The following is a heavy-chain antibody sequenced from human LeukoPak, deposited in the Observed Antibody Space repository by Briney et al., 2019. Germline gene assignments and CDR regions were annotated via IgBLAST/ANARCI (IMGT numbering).Heavy chain of an antibody. CDR3: ARVLSGSSWYHYYYYYMDV. V-gene: IGHV1-8*01. CDR1: GYTFTSYD. Sequence: EASVKVSCKASGYTFTSYDINWVRQATGQGLEWMGWMNPNSGNTGYAQKFQGRVTMTRNTSISTAYMELSSLRSEDTAVYYCARVLSGSSWYHYYYYYMDVWGKGTTVTISS. D-gene: IGHD6-13*01. CDR2: MNPNSGNT. J-gene: IGHJ6*03.